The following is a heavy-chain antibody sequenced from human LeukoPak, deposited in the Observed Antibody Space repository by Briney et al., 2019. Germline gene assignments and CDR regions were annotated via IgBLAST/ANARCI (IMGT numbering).Heavy chain of an antibody. J-gene: IGHJ3*02. CDR2: IYHSGST. CDR3: ARDGGDYYDSSGYYSKAFDI. V-gene: IGHV4-30-2*01. Sequence: SETLSLTCAVSGGSISSGGYSWSWIRQPPGKGLEWIGYIYHSGSTYYNPSLKSRVTTSVDRSKNQFSLKLSSVTAADTAMYYCARDGGDYYDSSGYYSKAFDIWGQGTMVTVSS. CDR1: GGSISSGGYS. D-gene: IGHD3-22*01.